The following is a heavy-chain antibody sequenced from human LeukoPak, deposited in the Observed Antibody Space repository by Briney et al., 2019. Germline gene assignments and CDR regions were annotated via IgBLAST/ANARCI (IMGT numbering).Heavy chain of an antibody. Sequence: QPGGSLRLSCAASGFTFSSYAMSWVRQAPGKGLEWVSAISGSGGSTYYADSVKGRFTISRDNSKNTLYLQMNSLRAEDTAVYYCAKGQAVRGVGRGYYFDYWGQGTLVTVSS. CDR3: AKGQAVRGVGRGYYFDY. CDR2: ISGSGGST. V-gene: IGHV3-23*01. D-gene: IGHD3-10*01. CDR1: GFTFSSYA. J-gene: IGHJ4*02.